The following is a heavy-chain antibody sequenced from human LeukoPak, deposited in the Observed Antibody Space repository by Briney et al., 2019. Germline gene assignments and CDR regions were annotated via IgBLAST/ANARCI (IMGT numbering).Heavy chain of an antibody. CDR1: EFTFTSYA. J-gene: IGHJ4*02. CDR2: ITGSGGTT. Sequence: GGSLRLSCAASEFTFTSYAMTWVRQAPGKGLEWVSSITGSGGTTYYADSVKGRFTISRDNAKNSLYLQMNSLRDEDTAVYYCARGAAAAEDYWGQGTLVTVSS. CDR3: ARGAAAAEDY. D-gene: IGHD6-13*01. V-gene: IGHV3-23*01.